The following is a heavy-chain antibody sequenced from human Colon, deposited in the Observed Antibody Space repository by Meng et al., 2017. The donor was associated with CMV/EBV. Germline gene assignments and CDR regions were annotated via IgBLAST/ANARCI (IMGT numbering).Heavy chain of an antibody. V-gene: IGHV4-4*07. Sequence: QVQLRESGRGLVKPSETLSLTCTVSGASITRYYWSWIRQPAGKGLEWIGRVYSSGNTNYNPSLKSRVTMSIDTSKNQLSLNIRSVTAADTAVYYCARDSNLSGLAYWGQGTLVTVSS. CDR3: ARDSNLSGLAY. CDR2: VYSSGNT. D-gene: IGHD3-10*01. J-gene: IGHJ4*02. CDR1: GASITRYY.